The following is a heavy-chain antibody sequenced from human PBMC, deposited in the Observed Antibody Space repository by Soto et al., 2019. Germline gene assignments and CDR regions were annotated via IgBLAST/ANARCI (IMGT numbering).Heavy chain of an antibody. CDR3: ARGATVTQFDY. CDR1: GGSISRNY. Sequence: SETLSLTCTVSGGSISRNYWSWIRQPPGKGLGWIGFGSYSGTTNYKPSLKSRVTISVDTSRSQISLKVRSLTAADTAVYYCARGATVTQFDYWGRGTLVTVSS. J-gene: IGHJ4*02. D-gene: IGHD4-17*01. CDR2: GSYSGTT. V-gene: IGHV4-59*01.